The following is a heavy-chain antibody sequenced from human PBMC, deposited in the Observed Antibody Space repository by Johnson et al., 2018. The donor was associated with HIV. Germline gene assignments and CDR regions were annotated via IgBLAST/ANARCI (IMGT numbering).Heavy chain of an antibody. J-gene: IGHJ3*01. Sequence: QVQLVESGGGVVQPGRSLRLSCAASGFTFSSYAMHWVRQAPGKGLEWVAVISYVGSNKYYADSVKGRFTISRDNAKNTLYLLMNSLRAEDTAVFYCAKESSYYYDNSGPYWGQGTMVTVSS. D-gene: IGHD3-22*01. V-gene: IGHV3-30*04. CDR2: ISYVGSNK. CDR3: AKESSYYYDNSGPY. CDR1: GFTFSSYA.